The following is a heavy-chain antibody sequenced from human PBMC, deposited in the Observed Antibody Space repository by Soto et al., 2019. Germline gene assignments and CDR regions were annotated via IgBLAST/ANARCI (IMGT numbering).Heavy chain of an antibody. Sequence: SVKVSCKASGGTFSSYAISWVRQAPGQGLEWMGGIIPIFGTANYAQKFQGRVTITADESTSTAYMELSSLRSEDTAVYYCARGRRDGYKGPYAFDIWGQGTMVTVSS. CDR3: ARGRRDGYKGPYAFDI. CDR2: IIPIFGTA. V-gene: IGHV1-69*13. CDR1: GGTFSSYA. J-gene: IGHJ3*02. D-gene: IGHD5-12*01.